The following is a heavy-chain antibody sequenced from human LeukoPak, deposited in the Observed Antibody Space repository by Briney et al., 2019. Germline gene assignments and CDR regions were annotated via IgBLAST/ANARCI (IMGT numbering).Heavy chain of an antibody. J-gene: IGHJ4*02. D-gene: IGHD6-13*01. CDR2: INHSGST. V-gene: IGHV4-34*01. CDR3: ARGNTWTHAAAID. Sequence: SETLSLTCAVYGGSFSGYYWSWIRQPPGKGLEWIGEINHSGSTNYNPSLKSRVTISVDTSKNQFSLKLSSVTAADTAVYYCARGNTWTHAAAIDWGQGTLVTVSS. CDR1: GGSFSGYY.